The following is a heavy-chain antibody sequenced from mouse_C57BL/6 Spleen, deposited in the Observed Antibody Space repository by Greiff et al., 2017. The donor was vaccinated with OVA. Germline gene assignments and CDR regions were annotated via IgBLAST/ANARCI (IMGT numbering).Heavy chain of an antibody. CDR1: GYTFTDYY. J-gene: IGHJ4*01. V-gene: IGHV1-76*01. D-gene: IGHD1-1*01. Sequence: VQLQQSGAELVRPGASVKLSCKASGYTFTDYYINWVKQRPGQGLEWIARIYPGSGNTYYNEKFKGKATLTAEKSSSTAYMQLSSLTSEDSAVYFCARDYYGPPYYAMDYWGQGTSVTVSS. CDR3: ARDYYGPPYYAMDY. CDR2: IYPGSGNT.